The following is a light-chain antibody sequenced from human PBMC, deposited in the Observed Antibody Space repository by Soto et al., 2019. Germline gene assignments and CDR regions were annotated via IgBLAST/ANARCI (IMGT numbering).Light chain of an antibody. CDR1: QSVSSN. V-gene: IGKV3-15*01. CDR3: QHYNSWPRT. J-gene: IGKJ1*01. CDR2: GAS. Sequence: EVVMTQSPATLSVSPGERATLSCRASQSVSSNLAWYQQKPGQAPRLLIYGASTRATGIPARFSGSRSGTVFPLTISSLQSEDFAVYYCQHYNSWPRTFGQGTKVEIK.